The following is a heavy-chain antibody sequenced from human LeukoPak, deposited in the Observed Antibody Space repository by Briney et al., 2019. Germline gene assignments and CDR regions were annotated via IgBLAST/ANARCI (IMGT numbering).Heavy chain of an antibody. D-gene: IGHD3-22*01. V-gene: IGHV4-4*07. CDR3: ARVGYYHGSGYSAFDY. Sequence: PSETLSLTCTVSGGSISSFYWNWIRQPAGKGLEWMGRIYTSGSTNYNPSLKRRVTMSVDTSKNQFSLKLSSVTAADTAVYYCARVGYYHGSGYSAFDYWGQGTLVTVSS. CDR1: GGSISSFY. J-gene: IGHJ4*02. CDR2: IYTSGST.